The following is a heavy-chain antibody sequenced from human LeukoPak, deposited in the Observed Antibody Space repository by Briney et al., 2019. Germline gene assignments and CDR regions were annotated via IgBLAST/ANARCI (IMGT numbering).Heavy chain of an antibody. CDR1: GFTFSSYA. V-gene: IGHV3-23*01. Sequence: PGGSLRLSCAASGFTFSSYAMSWVRQAPGKGLEWVSAISGSGGSTYYADSVKGRFTISRDNSKNTLYLQMNSLRAEDTAVYYCAKEPDGDYVYYYYYYGMDVWGQGTKVTVSS. CDR2: ISGSGGST. CDR3: AKEPDGDYVYYYYYYGMDV. J-gene: IGHJ6*02. D-gene: IGHD4-17*01.